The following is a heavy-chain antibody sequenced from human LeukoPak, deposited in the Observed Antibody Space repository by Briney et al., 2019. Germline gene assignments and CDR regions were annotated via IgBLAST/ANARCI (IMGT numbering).Heavy chain of an antibody. CDR1: GFTVSSNY. J-gene: IGHJ4*02. CDR2: IYSGGST. D-gene: IGHD6-13*01. V-gene: IGHV3-66*01. CDR3: ARALTSSWSIDY. Sequence: GGSLRLSCAASGFTVSSNYMSWVRQAPGKGLEWVSVIYSGGSTYYADSVKGRFTISRDNAKNSLYLQMNSLRAEDTAVYYCARALTSSWSIDYWGQGTLVTVSS.